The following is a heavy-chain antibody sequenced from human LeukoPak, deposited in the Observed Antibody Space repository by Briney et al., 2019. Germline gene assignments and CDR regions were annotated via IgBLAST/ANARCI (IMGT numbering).Heavy chain of an antibody. CDR1: GGSISSGGYY. CDR2: VRASGVGT. V-gene: IGHV3-23*01. J-gene: IGHJ4*02. D-gene: IGHD6-19*01. Sequence: PSETLSLTCTVSGGSISSGGYYWSWVRQAPGKGLEWVSSVRASGVGTHYADSVKGRFTISRDNSKNTLYLQMNSLRVEDTAVYYCAQVRPPSGSGWYGGDDYWGQGTLVTVSS. CDR3: AQVRPPSGSGWYGGDDY.